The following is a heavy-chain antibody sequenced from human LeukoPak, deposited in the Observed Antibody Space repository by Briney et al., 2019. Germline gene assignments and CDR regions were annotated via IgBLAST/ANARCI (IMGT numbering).Heavy chain of an antibody. Sequence: PSETLSLTCTVSGGSISSYYWSWIRQPPGKGLEWIGYIYYSGSTNYNPSLKSRVTISVDTSKNQFSLKLSSVTAADTAVYYCYTMVRGVRDYWGQGTLVTVSS. V-gene: IGHV4-59*12. D-gene: IGHD3-10*01. J-gene: IGHJ4*02. CDR2: IYYSGST. CDR3: YTMVRGVRDY. CDR1: GGSISSYY.